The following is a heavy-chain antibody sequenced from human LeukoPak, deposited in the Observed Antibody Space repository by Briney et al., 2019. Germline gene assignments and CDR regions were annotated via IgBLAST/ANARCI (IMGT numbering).Heavy chain of an antibody. Sequence: GGALRLSCAASGFTFSSYWMHWVRQAPGKGLVWVSRINRDGSSTTYADSVKGRVTSPRDNAQNTLYLQMNSLRAEDTAVYYCARETDYYDSSGWGNYFDYWGQGTLVTVSS. D-gene: IGHD3-22*01. CDR3: ARETDYYDSSGWGNYFDY. J-gene: IGHJ4*02. CDR2: INRDGSST. CDR1: GFTFSSYW. V-gene: IGHV3-74*01.